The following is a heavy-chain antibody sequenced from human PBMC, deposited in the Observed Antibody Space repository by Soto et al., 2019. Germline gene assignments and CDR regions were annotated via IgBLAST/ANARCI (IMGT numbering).Heavy chain of an antibody. V-gene: IGHV4-59*02. CDR2: INYSGST. CDR1: GGSVTTYY. J-gene: IGHJ5*02. Sequence: SETLSLTCTVSGGSVTTYYWSWIRQPPGKGLEWIANINYSGSTNYNPSLKSRVTISVDTSKNQFSLKVSSVTAADTAVYHCARDYISGWTRWFDPWGQGTLVTVSS. CDR3: ARDYISGWTRWFDP. D-gene: IGHD6-19*01.